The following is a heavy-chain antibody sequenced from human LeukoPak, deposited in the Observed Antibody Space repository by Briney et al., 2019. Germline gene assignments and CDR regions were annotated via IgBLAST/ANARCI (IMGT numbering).Heavy chain of an antibody. Sequence: SETLSLTCTVSGGSISSGSYYWSWIRQPAGKGLEWIGRIYTSGSTNYNPSLKSRVTISVDTSKNQFSLKLISVTAADTAVYYCARVSVAGTEDYFDYWGQGTLVTVSS. CDR1: GGSISSGSYY. V-gene: IGHV4-61*02. D-gene: IGHD6-19*01. CDR3: ARVSVAGTEDYFDY. CDR2: IYTSGST. J-gene: IGHJ4*02.